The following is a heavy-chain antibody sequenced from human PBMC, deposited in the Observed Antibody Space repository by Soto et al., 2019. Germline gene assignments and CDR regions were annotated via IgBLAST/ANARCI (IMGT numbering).Heavy chain of an antibody. Sequence: EVQLVESGGGLVQPGGSLRLSCAASGFTFSSYWMSWVRQAPGKGLEWVANIKQDGSEKYYVDSVKGRFTISRDNAKNALYLQMNSLRAEYTAVYYCARDHPHLDYDILTGYYNYFDYWGQGTLVTVSS. J-gene: IGHJ4*02. CDR1: GFTFSSYW. CDR3: ARDHPHLDYDILTGYYNYFDY. CDR2: IKQDGSEK. V-gene: IGHV3-7*05. D-gene: IGHD3-9*01.